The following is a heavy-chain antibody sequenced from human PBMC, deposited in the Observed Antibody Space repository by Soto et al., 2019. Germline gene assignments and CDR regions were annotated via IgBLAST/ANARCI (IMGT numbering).Heavy chain of an antibody. CDR2: IYYSGST. Sequence: QVQLQESGPGLVKPSQTLSLTCTVSGGSISSGGYYWSWIRQHPGKGLEWIGYIYYSGSTYYNPSLKRRVTISVDTSKTQFSLKLSSVTAADTAVYYCASLTVTTPTHDYWGQGTLVTVSS. V-gene: IGHV4-31*03. CDR1: GGSISSGGYY. J-gene: IGHJ4*02. CDR3: ASLTVTTPTHDY. D-gene: IGHD4-17*01.